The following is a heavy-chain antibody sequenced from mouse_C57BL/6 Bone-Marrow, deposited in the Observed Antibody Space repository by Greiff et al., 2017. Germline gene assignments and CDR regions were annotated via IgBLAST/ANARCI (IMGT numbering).Heavy chain of an antibody. J-gene: IGHJ3*01. CDR3: ARVAY. CDR2: ISYDGSN. Sequence: EVKLEESGPGLVKPSQSLSLTCSVTGYSITSGYYWNWIRQFPGNKLEWMGYISYDGSNNSNPSLKNRISITRDTSKNQFFLKLNSVTTEDTATYYCARVAYWGQGTLVTVSA. V-gene: IGHV3-6*01. CDR1: GYSITSGYY.